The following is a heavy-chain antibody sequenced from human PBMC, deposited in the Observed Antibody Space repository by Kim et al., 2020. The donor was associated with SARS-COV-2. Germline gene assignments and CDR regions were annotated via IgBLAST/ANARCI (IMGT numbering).Heavy chain of an antibody. D-gene: IGHD1-26*01. CDR2: IIPIFGTA. Sequence: SVKVSCKASGGTFSSYAISWVRQAPGQGLEWMGGIIPIFGTANYAQKFQGRVTITADESTSTAYMELSSLRSEDTAVYYCAELQRRRGGWFDPWGQGTLVTVSS. J-gene: IGHJ5*02. CDR3: AELQRRRGGWFDP. CDR1: GGTFSSYA. V-gene: IGHV1-69*13.